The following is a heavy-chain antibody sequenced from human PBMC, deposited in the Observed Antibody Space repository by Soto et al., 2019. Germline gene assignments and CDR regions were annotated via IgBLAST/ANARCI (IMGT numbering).Heavy chain of an antibody. Sequence: GGSLRLSCAASGFTFSSYSMNWVRQAPGKGLEWVSSISSSSSYIYYADSVKGRFTISRDNAKNSLYLQMNSLRAEDTAVYYCARSPGSMGVIVPTRHIYFDYWGQGALVTVSS. CDR3: ARSPGSMGVIVPTRHIYFDY. CDR2: ISSSSSYI. J-gene: IGHJ4*02. CDR1: GFTFSSYS. V-gene: IGHV3-21*01. D-gene: IGHD3-16*02.